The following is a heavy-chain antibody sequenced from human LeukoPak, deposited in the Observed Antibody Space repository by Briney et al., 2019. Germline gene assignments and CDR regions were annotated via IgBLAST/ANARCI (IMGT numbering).Heavy chain of an antibody. Sequence: ASVKVSCKASGYTFTGYYMHWVRQAPGQGLEWMGWINPNSGGTNYAQKFQGRVTMTRYTSISTAYMELSRLRSDDTAVYYCARAYCSSTSCYMFQKWGQGTLVTVSS. CDR3: ARAYCSSTSCYMFQK. CDR1: GYTFTGYY. V-gene: IGHV1-2*02. D-gene: IGHD2-2*02. J-gene: IGHJ1*01. CDR2: INPNSGGT.